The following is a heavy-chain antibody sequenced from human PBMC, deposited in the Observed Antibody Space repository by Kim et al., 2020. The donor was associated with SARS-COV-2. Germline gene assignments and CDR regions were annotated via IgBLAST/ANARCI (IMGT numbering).Heavy chain of an antibody. CDR2: LYHTGGT. J-gene: IGHJ5*02. CDR3: AGLGLASAGSGYNWFDP. Sequence: SETLSLTCAVSGVSISSNSWWSWVRQSPGKGLEWIGELYHTGGTNYNPSLRDRVTTSVDKSRNEFSLKLSSVTAADTAVDFCAGLGLASAGSGYNWFDP. V-gene: IGHV4-4*02. CDR1: GVSISSNSW. D-gene: IGHD6-13*01.